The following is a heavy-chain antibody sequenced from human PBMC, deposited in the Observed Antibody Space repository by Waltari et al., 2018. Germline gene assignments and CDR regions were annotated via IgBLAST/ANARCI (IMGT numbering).Heavy chain of an antibody. CDR2: MYSSGNIYDRGST. CDR3: ARAPYSGSYFFYSHMDV. CDR1: GGSISSYY. D-gene: IGHD1-26*01. V-gene: IGHV4-59*01. J-gene: IGHJ6*03. Sequence: QVQLQESGPGLVKPSETLSLTCTVSGGSISSYYWSWIRQSPGKGMEWIVYMYSSGNIYDRGSTSYNPALKSRVTRSVDVSNNQFSRKLNAVTAADTAVYYWARAPYSGSYFFYSHMDVWGRGATVTVSS.